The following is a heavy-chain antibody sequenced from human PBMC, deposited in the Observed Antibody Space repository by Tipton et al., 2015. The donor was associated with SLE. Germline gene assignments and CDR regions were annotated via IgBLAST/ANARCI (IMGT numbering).Heavy chain of an antibody. D-gene: IGHD3-22*01. CDR1: GGSISPFY. Sequence: TLSLTCTVSGGSISPFYWSWIRQPPGKGLEWIGYIYYSGSSKYNPSLKSRVTISVDTSKNQFSLKLNSVTAADTAVYYCARDLHALAMIVVDIALEPFDYWGQGTLVTVSS. V-gene: IGHV4-59*01. CDR2: IYYSGSS. CDR3: ARDLHALAMIVVDIALEPFDY. J-gene: IGHJ4*02.